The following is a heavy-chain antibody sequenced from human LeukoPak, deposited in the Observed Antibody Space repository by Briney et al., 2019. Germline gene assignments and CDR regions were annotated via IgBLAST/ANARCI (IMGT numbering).Heavy chain of an antibody. CDR2: IYYSGST. CDR1: GGSISSYY. D-gene: IGHD2-15*01. V-gene: IGHV4-59*01. CDR3: ARSAVVVFRGFDP. Sequence: SETLSLTCTVSGGSISSYYWSWIRQPPGKGLEWIGYIYYSGSTNYNPSLKSRVTISVDTSKNQFSLKLSSVAAADTAVYYCARSAVVVFRGFDPWGQGTLVTVSS. J-gene: IGHJ5*02.